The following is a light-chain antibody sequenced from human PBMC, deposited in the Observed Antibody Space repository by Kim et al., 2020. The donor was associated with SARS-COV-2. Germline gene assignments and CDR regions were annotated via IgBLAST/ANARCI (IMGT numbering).Light chain of an antibody. V-gene: IGLV1-47*01. J-gene: IGLJ3*02. CDR3: AAWDDSLSGRV. Sequence: QSVLTQPPSTSGTPGQRATISCSGSSSNIESNFVYWYQQLPGTAPKVLIYRSNQRPSGVPDRFSGSKSGTSASLAISGLRSEDEADYYCAAWDDSLSGRVFGGGTQLTVL. CDR1: SSNIESNF. CDR2: RSN.